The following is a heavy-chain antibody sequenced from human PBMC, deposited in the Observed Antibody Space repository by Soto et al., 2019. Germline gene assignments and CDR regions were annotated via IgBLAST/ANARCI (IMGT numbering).Heavy chain of an antibody. Sequence: GGSLRLSCAVSGFIFKNYALNWVRQLPGEGREWVASITRDGSNKYYADPVKGRFTISRDSSKNTLGLRMISLRVKASSVYYCTKSSGGSSSVGMDYWGQGTLVTVSS. CDR3: TKSSGGSSSVGMDY. V-gene: IGHV3-30*04. CDR1: GFIFKNYA. J-gene: IGHJ4*02. D-gene: IGHD6-6*01. CDR2: ITRDGSNK.